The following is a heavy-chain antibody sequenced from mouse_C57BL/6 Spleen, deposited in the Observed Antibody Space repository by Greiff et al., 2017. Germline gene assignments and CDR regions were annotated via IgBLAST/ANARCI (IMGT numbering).Heavy chain of an antibody. Sequence: VQLQQSGAELVRPGASVKLSCTASGFNIKDYYMHWVKQRPEQGLEWIGRIAPEDGGTAYAPKFQGKATMTADTSSNTAYLQLSSLTSEDTAVYYGTKESEGYYYWGQGTTLTVSS. V-gene: IGHV14-1*01. J-gene: IGHJ2*01. CDR1: GFNIKDYY. CDR3: TKESEGYYY. D-gene: IGHD2-3*01. CDR2: IAPEDGGT.